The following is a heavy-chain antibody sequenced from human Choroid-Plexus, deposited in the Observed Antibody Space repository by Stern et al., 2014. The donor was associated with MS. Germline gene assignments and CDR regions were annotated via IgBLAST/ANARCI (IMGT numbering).Heavy chain of an antibody. CDR3: AKDRQYLTYFFDH. CDR1: GFTFGSCA. V-gene: IGHV3-30*18. J-gene: IGHJ5*02. CDR2: VSYDGSNK. D-gene: IGHD2/OR15-2a*01. Sequence: VHLVESGGGVVQPGRPLRLSCVASGFTFGSCAMHWVRQSPGKGLEWVAGVSYDGSNKYYADSVKCRFTISRDNSQNTLYMQMSSLRPEDTAVYYCAKDRQYLTYFFDHWGQGSLVTVSS.